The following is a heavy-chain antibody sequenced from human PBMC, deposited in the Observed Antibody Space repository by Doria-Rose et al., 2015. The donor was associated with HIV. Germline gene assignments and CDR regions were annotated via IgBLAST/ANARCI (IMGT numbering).Heavy chain of an antibody. J-gene: IGHJ4*02. CDR3: ARIKSSRWYHKYYFDF. CDR1: GVSLSSPGMG. V-gene: IGHV2-26*01. D-gene: IGHD6-13*01. CDR2: IFTDDER. Sequence: QVTLKESGPVLVKPTETLTLTCTVSGVSLSSPGMGVSWIRQPPGKALEWLANIFTDDERSYNTSLKSRLTISSCTSKSQVVLTMTDMDPVDTATYYCARIKSSRWYHKYYFDFWGQGTLVIVSA.